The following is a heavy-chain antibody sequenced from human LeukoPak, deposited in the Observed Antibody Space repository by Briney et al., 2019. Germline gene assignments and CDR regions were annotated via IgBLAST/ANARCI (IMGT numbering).Heavy chain of an antibody. CDR1: GFTFSKYW. CDR2: IKQDESDK. CDR3: ARDKIAGASKFDS. Sequence: GGSLRLSCAVSGFTFSKYWMSWVRQAPGKGLEWVANIKQDESDKYYVDSVKGRFTISRDNAKNSLYLQMNSLRAEDTAIYYCARDKIAGASKFDSWGQGNLVTVSS. D-gene: IGHD2-21*01. J-gene: IGHJ4*02. V-gene: IGHV3-7*01.